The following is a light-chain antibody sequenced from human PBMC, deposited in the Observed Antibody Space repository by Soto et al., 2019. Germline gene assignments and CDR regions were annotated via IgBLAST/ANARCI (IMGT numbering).Light chain of an antibody. V-gene: IGKV1-9*01. CDR2: AAS. CDR1: QGISSY. CDR3: QHYNSYPWT. Sequence: DIQVTQAPFFLSASGGVGVTITCRASQGISSYLAWYQQKPGKAPKLLIYAASTLQSGVPSRFSGSGSGTEFTLTISSLQPGDYATYYCQHYNSYPWTFGQGTKVDIK. J-gene: IGKJ1*01.